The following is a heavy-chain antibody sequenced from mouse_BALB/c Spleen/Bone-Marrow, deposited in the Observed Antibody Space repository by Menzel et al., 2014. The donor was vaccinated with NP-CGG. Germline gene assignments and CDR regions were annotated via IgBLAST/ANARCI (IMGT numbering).Heavy chain of an antibody. D-gene: IGHD2-1*01. J-gene: IGHJ2*01. V-gene: IGHV1S132*01. CDR3: ARGGNYGY. CDR2: IFPGIGTT. Sequence: VQLQESGAELVKPGASVKLSCKTSGYTFTNYWIQWVKQRPGQGLGWIGEIFPGIGTTFYNEKFKGKATLTIDTSSSTVYMQLSSLTSEDSAVYFCARGGNYGYWGQGTTLTVSS. CDR1: GYTFTNYW.